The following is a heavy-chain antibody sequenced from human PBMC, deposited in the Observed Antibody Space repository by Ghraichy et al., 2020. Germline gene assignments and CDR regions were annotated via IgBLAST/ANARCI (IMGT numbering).Heavy chain of an antibody. CDR3: ARLEVGVVAANYFDY. CDR1: GGSISSYY. D-gene: IGHD2-15*01. V-gene: IGHV4-4*09. J-gene: IGHJ4*02. CDR2: IYTSGST. Sequence: SETLSLTCTVSGGSISSYYWSWIRQPPGKGLEWIGYIYTSGSTNYNPSLKSRVTISVDTSKNQFSLKLSSVTAADTAVYYCARLEVGVVAANYFDYWGQGTLVTVSS.